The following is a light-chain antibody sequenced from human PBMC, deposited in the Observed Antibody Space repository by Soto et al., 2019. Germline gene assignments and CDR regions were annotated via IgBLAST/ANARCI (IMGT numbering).Light chain of an antibody. J-gene: IGKJ1*01. V-gene: IGKV1-5*03. CDR2: KAS. Sequence: DIQMTQSPSTLSASVGDRVTITCRASQSISSWLAWYQQKPGKAPKLLIYKASSLESGVPSRFSGSGSGTEFTLTISSLQPDDFATYYCQQYNEYSRTFGQGTKVEIK. CDR1: QSISSW. CDR3: QQYNEYSRT.